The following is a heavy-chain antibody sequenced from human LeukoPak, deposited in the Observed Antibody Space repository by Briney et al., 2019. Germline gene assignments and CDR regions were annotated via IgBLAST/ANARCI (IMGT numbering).Heavy chain of an antibody. Sequence: GGSLRLSCAASGFTFSSYSMNWVRQAPGKGLEWVSSIRQSGDITYYADSVKGRFTISRDNSKNTLSLQINSLSREDTAIYYCVRRGGSDGWGAFDIWGQGTVVTVSS. CDR3: VRRGGSDGWGAFDI. V-gene: IGHV3-23*01. J-gene: IGHJ3*02. D-gene: IGHD5-24*01. CDR1: GFTFSSYS. CDR2: IRQSGDIT.